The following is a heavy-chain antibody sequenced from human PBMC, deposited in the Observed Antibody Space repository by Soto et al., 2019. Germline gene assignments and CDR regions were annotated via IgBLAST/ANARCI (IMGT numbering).Heavy chain of an antibody. CDR3: AKDRGTGDYGVNAVDI. V-gene: IGHV3-23*01. D-gene: IGHD7-27*01. Sequence: DVQLLESGGGLVQPGGSLRLSCAASGFTFSVFAMRWVRQAPGKGLELVSTISGRGENTYYADSVKGRFTISRDNSKNALNLQRNSVRGEDTAVYYCAKDRGTGDYGVNAVDIWGQGTMVTVAS. CDR1: GFTFSVFA. J-gene: IGHJ3*02. CDR2: ISGRGENT.